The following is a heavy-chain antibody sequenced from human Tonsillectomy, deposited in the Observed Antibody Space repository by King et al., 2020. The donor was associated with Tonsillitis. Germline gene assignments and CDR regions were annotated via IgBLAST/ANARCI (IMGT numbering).Heavy chain of an antibody. CDR3: AKAASNYDILTGYYYFDY. Sequence: VQLVESGGGLGQPGGSLRLSCGASGFTFSSYAISWVRQAPGKGLEWVSGISGSGGSTYYADSGKGRFTISRDNSKNTLNLQMNSLRAEDTAVYYCAKAASNYDILTGYYYFDYWGQGTLVTVSS. CDR1: GFTFSSYA. CDR2: ISGSGGST. D-gene: IGHD3-9*01. V-gene: IGHV3-23*04. J-gene: IGHJ4*02.